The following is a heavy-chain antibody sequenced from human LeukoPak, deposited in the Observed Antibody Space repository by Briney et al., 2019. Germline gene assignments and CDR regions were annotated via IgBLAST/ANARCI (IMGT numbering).Heavy chain of an antibody. D-gene: IGHD6-13*01. Sequence: GGSLRLSCAACGFTLSYWMSWVRQAPGKGLEWVANIKYDGSEKDYVDSVKGRFTISRDNAKNSLYLQMNSLRAEDTAVYYCARDIAAPGLFFDYWGQGTLVTVSS. J-gene: IGHJ4*02. CDR3: ARDIAAPGLFFDY. CDR1: GFTLSYW. V-gene: IGHV3-7*01. CDR2: IKYDGSEK.